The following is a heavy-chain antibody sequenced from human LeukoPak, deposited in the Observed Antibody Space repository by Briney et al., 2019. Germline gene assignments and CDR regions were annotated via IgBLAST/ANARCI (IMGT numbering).Heavy chain of an antibody. CDR1: GGSIGRGGHY. Sequence: SQTLSLTCTVSGGSIGRGGHYWSWIRQHPGKGLEWIAHISYTGTTYYNPSLKSRITVSVDTSKDQFSLSLSSVTAADTAVNYCASYTNGEDFGMDVWGQGTTVTVSS. D-gene: IGHD2-2*02. CDR2: ISYTGTT. V-gene: IGHV4-31*03. J-gene: IGHJ6*02. CDR3: ASYTNGEDFGMDV.